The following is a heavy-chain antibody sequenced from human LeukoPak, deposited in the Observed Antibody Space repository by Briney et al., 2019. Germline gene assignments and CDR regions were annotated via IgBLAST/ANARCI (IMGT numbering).Heavy chain of an antibody. CDR2: FDPEDGET. J-gene: IGHJ4*02. CDR3: ATSVLSDEWLLILDY. Sequence: ASVTVSCKVSGYTLTELSMHWVRQAPGKGLEWMGGFDPEDGETIYAQKFQGRVTMTEDTSTDTAYMELSSLRSEDTAVYCCATSVLSDEWLLILDYWGQGTLVTVSS. CDR1: GYTLTELS. V-gene: IGHV1-24*01. D-gene: IGHD3-3*01.